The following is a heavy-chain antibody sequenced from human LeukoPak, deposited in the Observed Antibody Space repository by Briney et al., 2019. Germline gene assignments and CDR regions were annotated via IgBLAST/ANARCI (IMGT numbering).Heavy chain of an antibody. V-gene: IGHV4-39*01. J-gene: IGHJ4*02. Sequence: SETLSLTRTVSGGSISSTSYYWGWIRQPPGKGLEWIGTIYYSGSTYYNPSLKSRVTIAVDTSKNQFSLKMTSVTAADTAMYYCARTGTLAVAAQFDYWGQGTLVTVSS. CDR2: IYYSGST. CDR3: ARTGTLAVAAQFDY. CDR1: GGSISSTSYY. D-gene: IGHD6-19*01.